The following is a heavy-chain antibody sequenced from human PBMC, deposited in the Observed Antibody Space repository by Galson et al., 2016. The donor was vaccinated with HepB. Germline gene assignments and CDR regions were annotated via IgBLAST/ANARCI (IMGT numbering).Heavy chain of an antibody. D-gene: IGHD6-13*01. CDR1: GFTFSSYS. CDR2: ISSSSSYI. Sequence: SLRLSCAASGFTFSSYSMNWVRQAPGKGLEWVSFISSSSSYIYYADSVKGRFTISRDNAKNSVYLQMNSQRAEDTAVYYCARFLDNPERMSSSWYVAFSIWGQGTLVTVSS. CDR3: ARFLDNPERMSSSWYVAFSI. V-gene: IGHV3-21*01. J-gene: IGHJ4*02.